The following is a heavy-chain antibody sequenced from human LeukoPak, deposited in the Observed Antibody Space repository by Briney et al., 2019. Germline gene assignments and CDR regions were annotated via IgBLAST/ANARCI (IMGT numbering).Heavy chain of an antibody. D-gene: IGHD1-26*01. J-gene: IGHJ4*02. CDR1: GYTFTSYY. CDR3: ARDALYSGSYWGYFDY. Sequence: ASVKVSCKASGYTFTSYYMHWVRQAPGQGLEGMGIINPSVGRTSYAQKFQGRVTMPRDTSTSTVYMELSSLRSEDTAVYYCARDALYSGSYWGYFDYWGQGTLVTVSS. V-gene: IGHV1-46*01. CDR2: INPSVGRT.